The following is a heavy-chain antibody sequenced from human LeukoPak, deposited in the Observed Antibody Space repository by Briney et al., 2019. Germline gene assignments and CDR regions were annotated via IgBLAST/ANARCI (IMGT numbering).Heavy chain of an antibody. CDR3: ASHGYSSGWYGGDY. D-gene: IGHD6-19*01. J-gene: IGHJ4*02. CDR2: INHSGST. Sequence: SETLSLTCTVSGYSISSGYYWSWIRQPPGKGLEWIGEINHSGSTNYNPSLKSRVTISVDTSKNQFSLKLSSVTAADTAVYYCASHGYSSGWYGGDYWGQGTLVTVSS. V-gene: IGHV4-38-2*02. CDR1: GYSISSGYY.